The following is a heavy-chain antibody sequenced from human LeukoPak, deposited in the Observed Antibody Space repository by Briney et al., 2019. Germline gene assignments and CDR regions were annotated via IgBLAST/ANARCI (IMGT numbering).Heavy chain of an antibody. D-gene: IGHD5-12*01. J-gene: IGHJ4*02. CDR2: IYTSGST. CDR1: GGSISSYY. CDR3: ARVGYSKSYFDY. V-gene: IGHV4-4*07. Sequence: SETLSLTCTVSGGSISSYYWSWIRQPAGKGLEGIGRIYTSGSTNYNPSLKSRVTMSVDTSKNQFSLKLSSVTAADTAVYYCARVGYSKSYFDYWGQGTLVTVSS.